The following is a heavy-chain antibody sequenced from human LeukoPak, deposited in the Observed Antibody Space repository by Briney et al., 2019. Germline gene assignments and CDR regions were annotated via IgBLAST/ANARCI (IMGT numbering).Heavy chain of an antibody. V-gene: IGHV1-18*01. CDR1: GYTFTNYG. D-gene: IGHD3-22*01. J-gene: IGHJ3*02. CDR2: TSAYNGNT. CDR3: ARDRTYYYDSSGQDAFDI. Sequence: ASVKVSCKASGYTFTNYGVSWLRQAPGQGLEWMGWTSAYNGNTNYVQKLQGRVTMTTDTSTSTAYMELRSLRSDDTAVHYCARDRTYYYDSSGQDAFDIWGQGTRVTVSS.